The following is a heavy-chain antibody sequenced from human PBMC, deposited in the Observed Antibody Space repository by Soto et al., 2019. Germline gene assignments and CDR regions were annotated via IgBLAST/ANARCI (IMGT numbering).Heavy chain of an antibody. CDR2: VYYNGST. V-gene: IGHV4-59*01. J-gene: IGHJ6*02. Sequence: QVQLQESAPGLVKPSETLSPTCTVSGGSIRSYCWSWIRQPPGKGMEWIGYVYYNGSTNYNPSLKSRAAFSVDTSKNRFSLTLGSLTAADTVVYYSATDAPAGVCGYPRSPPYYSYGIDVWGQGTMVTVSS. CDR1: GGSIRSYC. D-gene: IGHD5-12*01. CDR3: ATDAPAGVCGYPRSPPYYSYGIDV.